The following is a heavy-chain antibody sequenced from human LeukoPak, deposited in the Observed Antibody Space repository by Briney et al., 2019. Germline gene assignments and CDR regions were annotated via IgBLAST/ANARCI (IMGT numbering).Heavy chain of an antibody. Sequence: ASVKVSCKTSGYIFSDYYIHWVRQAPGQGLERMGWINPSGGSTSYAQKFQGRVTMTRDMSTSTVYMKLSSLRSEDTAVYYCARGGVGATTYVWFDPWGQGTLVTVSS. J-gene: IGHJ5*02. CDR1: GYIFSDYY. CDR3: ARGGVGATTYVWFDP. D-gene: IGHD1-26*01. CDR2: INPSGGST. V-gene: IGHV1-46*01.